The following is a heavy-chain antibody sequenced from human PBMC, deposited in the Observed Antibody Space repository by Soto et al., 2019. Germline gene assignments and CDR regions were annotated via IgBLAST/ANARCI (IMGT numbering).Heavy chain of an antibody. CDR3: ARLGGYCSGGSCPYGMDV. CDR2: ISSSSRYI. J-gene: IGHJ6*02. CDR1: GFTFSSYS. Sequence: PGGSLRLSCAASGFTFSSYSMNWVRQAPGKGLEWVSSISSSSRYIYYADSVKGRFTISRDNAKNSLYLQMNSLRAEDTAVYYCARLGGYCSGGSCPYGMDVWGQGTTVTVSS. D-gene: IGHD2-15*01. V-gene: IGHV3-21*01.